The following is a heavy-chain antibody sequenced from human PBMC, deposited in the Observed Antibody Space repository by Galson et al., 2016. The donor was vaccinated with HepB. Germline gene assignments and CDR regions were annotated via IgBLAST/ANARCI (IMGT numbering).Heavy chain of an antibody. CDR1: GYTFAAYG. Sequence: SVKVSCKASGYTFAAYGISWVRQAPGQGLEWMGGIIPSFATTNYAQKIQGRATFTADETTRTAYMELSRLRYEDTAVYYGERRGESAPSSWFGDGFDIWGQGTMVTVSS. CDR3: ERRGESAPSSWFGDGFDI. J-gene: IGHJ3*02. D-gene: IGHD6-13*01. CDR2: IIPSFATT. V-gene: IGHV1-69*13.